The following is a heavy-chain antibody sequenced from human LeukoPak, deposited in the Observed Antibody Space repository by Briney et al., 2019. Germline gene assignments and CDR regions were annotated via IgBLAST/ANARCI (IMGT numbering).Heavy chain of an antibody. CDR3: ARSHDHLWGNYPDY. CDR1: GGSIDSPNW. D-gene: IGHD3-16*02. CDR2: IHHDGRI. J-gene: IGHJ4*02. V-gene: IGHV4/OR15-8*01. Sequence: SETLSLTCDVSGGSIDSPNWWNWVRQPPGKGLEWIGEIHHDGRINYNPSLESRLTLSVDKSKNQFSLRLNSVTAADTAMYYCARSHDHLWGNYPDYWGQGTRVTVSS.